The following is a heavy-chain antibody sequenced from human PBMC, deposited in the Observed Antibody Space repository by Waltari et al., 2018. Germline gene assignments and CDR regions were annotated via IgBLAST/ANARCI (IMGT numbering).Heavy chain of an antibody. V-gene: IGHV3-30*09. CDR1: EFTFSSYA. CDR3: ARDYCDRTNCHGMDV. Sequence: QVQLVESGGGVVQPGRSLRLSCAASEFTFSSYAMHWVRQAPGKGLGWVAVMSYNERNIDYEDSVKGRFAISRDNSKKMLYLQMNSLRVEDTAVYYCARDYCDRTNCHGMDVWGQGTTVTVSS. CDR2: MSYNERNI. D-gene: IGHD3-22*01. J-gene: IGHJ6*02.